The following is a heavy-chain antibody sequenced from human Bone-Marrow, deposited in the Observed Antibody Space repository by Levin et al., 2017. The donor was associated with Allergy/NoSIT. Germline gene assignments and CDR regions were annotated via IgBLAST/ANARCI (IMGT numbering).Heavy chain of an antibody. J-gene: IGHJ4*02. Sequence: SVKVSCKASGYTLNANYMHWVRQAPGQGLEWMAWVDPNSGDTYYAQKFQGRVTVTRDTSINTAYMEMTGVASDDTAMYYCATDFPTGTSAFGYWGQGTLVTVSS. CDR3: ATDFPTGTSAFGY. V-gene: IGHV1-2*02. CDR2: VDPNSGDT. D-gene: IGHD4-17*01. CDR1: GYTLNANY.